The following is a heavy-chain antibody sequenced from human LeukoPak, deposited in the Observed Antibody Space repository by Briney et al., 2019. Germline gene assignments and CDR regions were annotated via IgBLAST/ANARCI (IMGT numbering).Heavy chain of an antibody. CDR3: AKDFVPRGGSYFPGFDY. CDR2: IGAGGTFT. J-gene: IGHJ4*02. V-gene: IGHV3-23*01. D-gene: IGHD1-26*01. Sequence: GGSLRLSCTASGFTFSSYAMNWVRQAPGKGLEWVSGIGAGGTFTYYADSVKGRFTISRDNSKNTLYLQMNSLRTGDTAVYYCAKDFVPRGGSYFPGFDYWGQGTLVIVSS. CDR1: GFTFSSYA.